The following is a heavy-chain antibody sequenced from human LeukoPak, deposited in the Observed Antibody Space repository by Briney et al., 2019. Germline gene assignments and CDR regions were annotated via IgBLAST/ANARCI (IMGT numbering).Heavy chain of an antibody. D-gene: IGHD4-17*01. CDR2: ISSSSSYI. CDR3: ARQTVTGGYFDY. J-gene: IGHJ4*02. V-gene: IGHV3-21*01. CDR1: GFTFSSYS. Sequence: GGSLRLSCAASGFTFSSYSMNWVRQAPGKGLEWVSSISSSSSYIYYADSVKGRFTISRDNAKNSLYLQMNSLRAEDTAVYYCARQTVTGGYFDYWGQGTLVTVSS.